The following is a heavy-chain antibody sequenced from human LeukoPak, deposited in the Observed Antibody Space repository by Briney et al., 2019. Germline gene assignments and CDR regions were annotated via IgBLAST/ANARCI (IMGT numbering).Heavy chain of an antibody. Sequence: QPGGSLRLSCAASGFTFSSYGMHWVRQAPGKGLEWVAVIWYDGSKQYYADSVKGRFTIFRDNSKITLYLQMNSLRAEDTAVYYCARESGSSSWYPISVWGQGTTVTVSS. V-gene: IGHV3-33*01. CDR1: GFTFSSYG. CDR2: IWYDGSKQ. CDR3: ARESGSSSWYPISV. D-gene: IGHD6-13*01. J-gene: IGHJ6*02.